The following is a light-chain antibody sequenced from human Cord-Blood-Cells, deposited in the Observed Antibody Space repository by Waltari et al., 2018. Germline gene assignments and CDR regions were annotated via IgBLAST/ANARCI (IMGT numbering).Light chain of an antibody. V-gene: IGLV1-40*01. CDR1: SSTTGAGYD. J-gene: IGLJ1*01. Sequence: QSVLTPPPSVAGAPGQRVPTSCTASSSTTGAGYDLHWYQQLPGTAPKLLIYGNSNRPSGVPDRFSGSKSGTSASLAITGLQAEDEADYYCQSYDSSLSGYNYVFGTGTKVTVL. CDR3: QSYDSSLSGYNYV. CDR2: GNS.